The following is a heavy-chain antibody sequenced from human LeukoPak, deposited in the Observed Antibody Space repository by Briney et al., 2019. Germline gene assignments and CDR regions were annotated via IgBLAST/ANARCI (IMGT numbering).Heavy chain of an antibody. Sequence: SETLSLTCAVSGGSISSNYWWSWVRQPPGKGLEWIGEIYHSGSTNYNPSLKSRVTISVDTSKNQFSLKLSSVTAADTAVYYCARGRVTMRSGRTRNDYWGQGTLVTVSS. J-gene: IGHJ4*02. CDR3: ARGRVTMRSGRTRNDY. V-gene: IGHV4-4*02. CDR1: GGSISSNYW. CDR2: IYHSGST. D-gene: IGHD3-22*01.